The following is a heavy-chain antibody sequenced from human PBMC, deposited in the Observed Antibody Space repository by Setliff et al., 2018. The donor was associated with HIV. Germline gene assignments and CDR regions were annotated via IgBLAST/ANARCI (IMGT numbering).Heavy chain of an antibody. V-gene: IGHV4-39*07. CDR1: GGSISSSSYY. D-gene: IGHD3-16*01. CDR2: IYFSGST. J-gene: IGHJ4*02. CDR3: ARVNSGTLGGYVDY. Sequence: SETLSLTCTVSGGSISSSSYYWGWIRQPPGKGLEWIGSIYFSGSTYYNPSLQSRVTISVDTSKNQFSLRLSSVTAADTAVYFCARVNSGTLGGYVDYWGQGTLVTVSS.